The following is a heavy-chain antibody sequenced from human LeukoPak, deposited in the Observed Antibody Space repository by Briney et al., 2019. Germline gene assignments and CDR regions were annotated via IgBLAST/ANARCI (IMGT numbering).Heavy chain of an antibody. CDR1: GFTFSRNW. V-gene: IGHV3-74*01. CDR2: INSDGSIT. Sequence: PGGSLRLSCAAPGFTFSRNWMHWVRQAPGKGLVWVARINSDGSITNYADSVKGRFTISRDNAKNTLYLEMSSLRAEDTAVYYCAKIDAYWGQGTLVTVSS. J-gene: IGHJ4*02. CDR3: AKIDAY.